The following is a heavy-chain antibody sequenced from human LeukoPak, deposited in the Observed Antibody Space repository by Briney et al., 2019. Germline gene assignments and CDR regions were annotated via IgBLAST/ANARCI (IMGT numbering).Heavy chain of an antibody. V-gene: IGHV1-18*01. CDR3: ATKGRGYSYGEHPN. CDR2: ISAYNGNT. D-gene: IGHD5-18*01. Sequence: ASVKVSCKASGYTFTSYGISWVRQAPGQGLEWMGWISAYNGNTNYAQKLQGRVTMTTDTSTSTAYMELRSLRSDDTAVYYCATKGRGYSYGEHPNWGQGTLVTVSS. J-gene: IGHJ4*02. CDR1: GYTFTSYG.